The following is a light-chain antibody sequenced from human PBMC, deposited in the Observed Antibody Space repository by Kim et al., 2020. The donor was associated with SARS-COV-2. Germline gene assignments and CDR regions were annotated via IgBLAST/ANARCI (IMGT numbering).Light chain of an antibody. CDR1: QGIANN. J-gene: IGKJ1*01. Sequence: ASVGDRVIITCRASQGIANNLVWFQQKPGKAPKSLIYAASSLECGVPSRFSGSGSGTEFTLTISSLQPEDYATYYCQQYDVYPRTFGQGTKVDIK. CDR2: AAS. V-gene: IGKV1-16*01. CDR3: QQYDVYPRT.